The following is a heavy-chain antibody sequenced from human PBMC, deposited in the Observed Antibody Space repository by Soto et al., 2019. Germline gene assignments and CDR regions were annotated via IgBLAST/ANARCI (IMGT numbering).Heavy chain of an antibody. D-gene: IGHD2-8*02. V-gene: IGHV4-59*01. CDR2: IYYSGIT. J-gene: IGHJ4*02. CDR1: GGSISSYY. CDR3: ARGGGVYYFDN. Sequence: QVQLQESGPGLVKPSETLSLTCTVSGGSISSYYWSWIRQPPGKGLEWIGYIYYSGITDYNPYLKSRVTISVDTSKSQFSLKLSSVTAADTAVYYCARGGGVYYFDNWGKGTLVTVSS.